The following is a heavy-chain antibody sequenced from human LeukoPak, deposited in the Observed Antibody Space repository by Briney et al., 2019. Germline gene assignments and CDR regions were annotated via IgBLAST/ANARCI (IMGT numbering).Heavy chain of an antibody. CDR2: ISGSGANT. D-gene: IGHD3-16*01. J-gene: IGHJ4*02. V-gene: IGHV3-23*01. Sequence: PGGSLRLSCAASGFTFSSYAMSWVRQAPGKGLEWVSAISGSGANTYYVDSVKGRFTISRDNSKNTLYLQMDSLRAEDTAVYYCARGGSRLLTSYIFDYWGQGTLVTVS. CDR3: ARGGSRLLTSYIFDY. CDR1: GFTFSSYA.